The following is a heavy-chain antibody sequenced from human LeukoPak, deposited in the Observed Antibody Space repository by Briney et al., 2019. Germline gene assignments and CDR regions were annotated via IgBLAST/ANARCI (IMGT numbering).Heavy chain of an antibody. J-gene: IGHJ4*02. CDR1: GYTFTSNY. CDR3: ARASGTSAVPFDY. D-gene: IGHD3-10*01. V-gene: IGHV1-46*01. CDR2: IAPSSGTT. Sequence: GASVKVSCKASGYTFTSNYMHWVRQAPGQGLEWMGVIAPSSGTTSYAQKFQGRVTMTRDTSTSTLNMELSSLTSEDTAVYYCARASGTSAVPFDYWGQGTLVTVSS.